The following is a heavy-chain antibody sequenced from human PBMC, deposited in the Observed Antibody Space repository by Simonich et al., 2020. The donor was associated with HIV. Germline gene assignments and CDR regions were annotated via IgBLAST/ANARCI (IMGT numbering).Heavy chain of an antibody. CDR1: GFTFSSYW. V-gene: IGHV3-7*01. CDR2: IRQDGSEK. J-gene: IGHJ4*02. CDR3: ARDLSGYTYGLVEC. D-gene: IGHD5-18*01. Sequence: EVQLVESGGGLVQPGGSLRLSCAASGFTFSSYWMTWVRQAPGKGRGWVAKIRQDGSEKHYVDSVKGRFTISRDNAKNSLYLQMNSLRAEDTAVYYCARDLSGYTYGLVECWGQGALVTVSS.